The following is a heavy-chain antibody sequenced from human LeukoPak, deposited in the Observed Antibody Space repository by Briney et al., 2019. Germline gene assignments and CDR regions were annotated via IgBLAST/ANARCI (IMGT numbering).Heavy chain of an antibody. CDR3: ARAQAYISSWYYDDYGMDV. V-gene: IGHV4-59*01. CDR2: IYYSGSI. CDR1: GGSISSYY. D-gene: IGHD6-13*01. J-gene: IGHJ6*02. Sequence: SETLSLTCTVSGGSISSYYWSWIRQPPGKGLEWIGYIYYSGSINYNPSLKSRVTISVDTSKNQFSLKLSSVTAADTAVYYCARAQAYISSWYYDDYGMDVWGQGTTVTVSS.